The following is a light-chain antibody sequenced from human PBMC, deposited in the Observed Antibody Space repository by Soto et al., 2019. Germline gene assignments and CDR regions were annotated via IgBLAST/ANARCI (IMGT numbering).Light chain of an antibody. V-gene: IGKV3D-15*01. CDR1: QSVSSN. Sequence: EIVLTQSPGTLSSSPGERITLSCRASQSVSSNYLAWYQQKPGQAPRLLIYGASLRATGIPDRFSGSGSGTEFTLTINSLQSEDFAVYYCQQYNYWPLTFGGGTKVDIK. J-gene: IGKJ4*01. CDR3: QQYNYWPLT. CDR2: GAS.